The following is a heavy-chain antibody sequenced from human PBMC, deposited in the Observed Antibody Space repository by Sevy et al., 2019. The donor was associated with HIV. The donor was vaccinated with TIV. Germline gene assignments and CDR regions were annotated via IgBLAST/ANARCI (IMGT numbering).Heavy chain of an antibody. V-gene: IGHV3-30*18. D-gene: IGHD6-13*01. J-gene: IGHJ6*02. CDR1: GFTFSSYG. CDR2: ISYDGSNK. Sequence: GGSLRLSCAASGFTFSSYGMHWVRQAPGKGLEWVAVISYDGSNKYYADSVKGRFTISRDNSKNTLYLQMNSLRAEDTAVYYCAKDKVRSSSWYGMDVWGQGTTVTVSS. CDR3: AKDKVRSSSWYGMDV.